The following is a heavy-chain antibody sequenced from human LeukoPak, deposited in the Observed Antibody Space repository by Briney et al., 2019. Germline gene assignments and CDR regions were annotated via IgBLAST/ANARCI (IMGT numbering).Heavy chain of an antibody. CDR1: GYTFTSYD. Sequence: SSVKVSCKASGYTFTSYDINWLRQATGQAREWMGWMNPNSGNTGYAQKFQGRVTMTRNTSISKAYMELSSLRSEDTAVYYCARPSIAVAGTEYYYGMDVWGQGTTVTVSS. CDR2: MNPNSGNT. J-gene: IGHJ6*02. V-gene: IGHV1-8*01. CDR3: ARPSIAVAGTEYYYGMDV. D-gene: IGHD6-19*01.